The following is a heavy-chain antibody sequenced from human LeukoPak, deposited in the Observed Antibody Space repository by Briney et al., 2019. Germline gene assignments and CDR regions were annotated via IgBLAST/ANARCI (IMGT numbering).Heavy chain of an antibody. CDR3: ARDLSRGAPDYFDN. Sequence: LTGGSLRPSCAASGFIFSDFPFHWVRQAPGKGLEWVAVISHDGKVKYYADSVKGRFTISRDDSTNTLSLQMNSLRPEDTGIYYCARDLSRGAPDYFDNWGQGTLVTVSS. D-gene: IGHD3-10*01. CDR2: ISHDGKVK. J-gene: IGHJ4*02. CDR1: GFIFSDFP. V-gene: IGHV3-30*04.